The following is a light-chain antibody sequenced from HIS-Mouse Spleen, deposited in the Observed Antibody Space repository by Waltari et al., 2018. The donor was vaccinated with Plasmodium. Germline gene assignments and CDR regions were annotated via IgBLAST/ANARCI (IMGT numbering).Light chain of an antibody. Sequence: SYELTQPPSVSVSPGQTARIHCSGDALPKHYSYWYQQKSGQAPVLGIYEDSKRPSGIPERFSGSSSGTMATLTISGAQVEDEADYYCYSTDSSGNHRVFGGGTKLTVL. CDR1: ALPKHY. CDR3: YSTDSSGNHRV. J-gene: IGLJ3*02. V-gene: IGLV3-10*01. CDR2: EDS.